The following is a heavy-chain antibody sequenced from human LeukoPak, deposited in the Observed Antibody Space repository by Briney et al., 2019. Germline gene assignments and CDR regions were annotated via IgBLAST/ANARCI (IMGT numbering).Heavy chain of an antibody. V-gene: IGHV3-30*02. CDR2: IRYDGSNK. CDR1: GFTFSSYG. Sequence: GGSLRLSCAAPGFTFSSYGMHWVRQAPGKGLEWVAFIRYDGSNKYYADSVKGRFTISRDNSKNTLYLQMNSLRAEDTAVYYCAKDLGAESELDGYNSSLDSSLHWGQGTLVTVSS. D-gene: IGHD5-24*01. CDR3: AKDLGAESELDGYNSSLDSSLH. J-gene: IGHJ4*02.